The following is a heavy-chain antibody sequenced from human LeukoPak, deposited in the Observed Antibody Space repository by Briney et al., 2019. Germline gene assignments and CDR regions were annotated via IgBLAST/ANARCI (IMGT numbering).Heavy chain of an antibody. D-gene: IGHD2-15*01. CDR3: ARDGAL. CDR2: IWYDGSNE. Sequence: GRSLRLSCAASGFSISNYGMHWVRQAPGKGLEWVAVIWYDGSNEYYADSVKGRFTISRDNSKNTLYLQMNSLTAEDTAVYYCARDGALWGQGTLVTV. CDR1: GFSISNYG. V-gene: IGHV3-33*01. J-gene: IGHJ4*02.